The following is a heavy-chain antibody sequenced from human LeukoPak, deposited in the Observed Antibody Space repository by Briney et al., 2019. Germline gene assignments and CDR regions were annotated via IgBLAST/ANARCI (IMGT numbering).Heavy chain of an antibody. CDR2: IRYDGSNK. CDR3: AKGANGYDYYGRFDY. D-gene: IGHD3-10*01. J-gene: IGHJ4*02. CDR1: GFTFSSYG. Sequence: GGSLRLSCAASGFTFSSYGMHWVRQAPGKGLEWVAFIRYDGSNKNYADSVKGRFTISRDNSKNTLFLQMNSLRAEDTAVYYCAKGANGYDYYGRFDYGGRGTVVTVSS. V-gene: IGHV3-30*02.